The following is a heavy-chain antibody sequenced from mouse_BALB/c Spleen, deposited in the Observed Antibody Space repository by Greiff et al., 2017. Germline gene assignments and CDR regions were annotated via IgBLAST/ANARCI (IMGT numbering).Heavy chain of an antibody. J-gene: IGHJ2*01. CDR3: AREGKYYSDY. Sequence: EVKLVESGGGLVKLGGSLKLSCAASGFTFSSYAMSWVRQTPEKRLEWVASISSGGSTYYPDSVKGRFTISRDNARNILYLQMSSLRSEDTAMYYCAREGKYYSDYWGQGTTLAVSS. CDR2: ISSGGST. CDR1: GFTFSSYA. D-gene: IGHD1-1*01. V-gene: IGHV5-6-5*01.